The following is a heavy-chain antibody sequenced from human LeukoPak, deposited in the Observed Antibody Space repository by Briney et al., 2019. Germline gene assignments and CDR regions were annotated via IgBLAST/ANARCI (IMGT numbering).Heavy chain of an antibody. CDR2: INHSGST. V-gene: IGHV4-34*01. D-gene: IGHD5-12*01. J-gene: IGHJ5*02. CDR1: GGSFSGYY. Sequence: KASETLSLTCAVYGGSFSGYYWSWIRHPPGKGLEWIGEINHSGSTNYNPSLKSRVTISVDTSKNQFSLKLSSVTGADTAVYYCARGRIVATITVLYLNWFDPWGQGTLVTVSS. CDR3: ARGRIVATITVLYLNWFDP.